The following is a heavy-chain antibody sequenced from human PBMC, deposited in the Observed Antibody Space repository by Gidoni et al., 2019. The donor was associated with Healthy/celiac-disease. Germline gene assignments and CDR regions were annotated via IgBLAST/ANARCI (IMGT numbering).Heavy chain of an antibody. V-gene: IGHV3-30*18. CDR2: ISYDGSNK. CDR1: GFPFSSYG. D-gene: IGHD4-17*01. CDR3: ANSAEVGYGDYLGGVDY. Sequence: QVQLVESGGGVVQPGRSLRLSCAASGFPFSSYGMHWVRQAPGKGLEWVAVISYDGSNKYYADSVKGRFTISRDNSKNTLYLQMNSLRAEDTAVYYCANSAEVGYGDYLGGVDYWGQGTLVTVSS. J-gene: IGHJ4*02.